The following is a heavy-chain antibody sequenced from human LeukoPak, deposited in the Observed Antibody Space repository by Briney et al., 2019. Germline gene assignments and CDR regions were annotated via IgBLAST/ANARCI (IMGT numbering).Heavy chain of an antibody. CDR2: ISPSGGSS. J-gene: IGHJ6*03. Sequence: GASVKVSCKSSGYTFTDYYIHWVRQAPGQGLEWMGIISPSGGSSSYAQKFQGRVTMTRDKSTSTVYMELSRLRSEDTAVYYCARDKGNYYGSGSYWFYYYYYMDVWGKGTTVTVSS. D-gene: IGHD3-10*01. CDR3: ARDKGNYYGSGSYWFYYYYYMDV. CDR1: GYTFTDYY. V-gene: IGHV1-46*01.